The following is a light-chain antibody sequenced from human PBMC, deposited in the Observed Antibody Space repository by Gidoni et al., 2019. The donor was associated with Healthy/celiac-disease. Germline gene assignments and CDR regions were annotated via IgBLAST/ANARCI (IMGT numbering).Light chain of an antibody. CDR1: KLGDKY. V-gene: IGLV3-1*01. J-gene: IGLJ1*01. CDR2: QDS. Sequence: SYELTQPPSVSVSPGQTASITCSGDKLGDKYACWYQQKPGQSPVLVIYQDSKRPSGIPERFSGSNSGNTATLTISGIQAMDEADYYCQAWDSSTAGVFGTGTKVTVL. CDR3: QAWDSSTAGV.